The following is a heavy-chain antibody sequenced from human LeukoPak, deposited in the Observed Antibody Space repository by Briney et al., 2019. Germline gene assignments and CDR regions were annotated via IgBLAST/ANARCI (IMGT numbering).Heavy chain of an antibody. CDR2: TYYRSKWYN. D-gene: IGHD7-27*01. CDR3: ARDTNWGSQFDY. CDR1: GDSVSSNSAA. Sequence: SQTLSLTCAISGDSVSSNSAAWNWIRQSPSRGLEWLGRTYYRSKWYNDYTASLKSRLIINPDTSKNQFSLQLKSVTPEDTAVYYCARDTNWGSQFDYWGQGTPVTVSS. J-gene: IGHJ4*02. V-gene: IGHV6-1*01.